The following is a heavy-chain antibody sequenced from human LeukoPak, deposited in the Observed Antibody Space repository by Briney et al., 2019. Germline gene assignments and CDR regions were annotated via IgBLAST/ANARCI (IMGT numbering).Heavy chain of an antibody. D-gene: IGHD3-10*01. Sequence: TGGSLRLSCAASGFTVSSNYMSWVRQAPGKGLEWVSVIYSGGTTYYADSVKGRFTISRDNSKNTLYLQMNSLRAEDTAVYYCAKVPITMVRGVMDYWGQGTLVTVSS. CDR2: IYSGGTT. V-gene: IGHV3-53*01. CDR3: AKVPITMVRGVMDY. CDR1: GFTVSSNY. J-gene: IGHJ4*02.